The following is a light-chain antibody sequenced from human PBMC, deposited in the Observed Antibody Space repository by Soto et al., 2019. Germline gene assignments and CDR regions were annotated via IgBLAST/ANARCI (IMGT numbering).Light chain of an antibody. J-gene: IGKJ1*01. Sequence: EIVLTQSPGTLSLSPGERATLSCRASQSVSSSYLAWYQQKPDQAPRLLIYGASSRATGIPGRFSGSGSGTDFTLTISRLEPEDFATYYCQQYNSYSRTFGQGTKVEIK. CDR3: QQYNSYSRT. CDR2: GAS. V-gene: IGKV3-20*01. CDR1: QSVSSSY.